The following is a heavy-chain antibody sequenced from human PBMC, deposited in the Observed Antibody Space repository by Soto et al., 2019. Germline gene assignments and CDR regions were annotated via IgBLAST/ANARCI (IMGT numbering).Heavy chain of an antibody. V-gene: IGHV3-21*01. D-gene: IGHD6-13*01. CDR3: TRDASRDSSARGWFDP. CDR1: VFTFRSFT. J-gene: IGHJ5*02. CDR2: ISSDSAYI. Sequence: PGGSLRLSCAASVFTFRSFTMNWVRQAPGKGLEWVSTISSDSAYIYYTDALRGRFTISRDNAKNSLHLQMNSLRAEGTAVYYCTRDASRDSSARGWFDPWGPGNLVPVSS.